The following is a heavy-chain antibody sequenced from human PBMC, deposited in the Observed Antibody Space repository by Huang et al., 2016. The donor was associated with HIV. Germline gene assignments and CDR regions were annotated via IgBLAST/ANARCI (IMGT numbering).Heavy chain of an antibody. J-gene: IGHJ3*02. D-gene: IGHD2-15*01. CDR1: GFTFSSYW. V-gene: IGHV3-74*01. Sequence: EVQLVESGGGLVQPGGSLRLSCAASGFTFSSYWRHWVRQAPGQGLGWVSRINSDGSSTSYADSVKGRFTISRDNAKNTLYLQMNSLRAEDTAVYYCAREMYGGILDTDAFDIWGQGTMVTVSS. CDR2: INSDGSST. CDR3: AREMYGGILDTDAFDI.